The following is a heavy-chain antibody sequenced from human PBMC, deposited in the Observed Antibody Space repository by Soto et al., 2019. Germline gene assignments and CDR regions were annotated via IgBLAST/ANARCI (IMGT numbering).Heavy chain of an antibody. CDR2: ITPLFGTP. J-gene: IGHJ5*02. D-gene: IGHD3-16*01. CDR3: AKLFRLAGGWFDP. V-gene: IGHV1-69*01. CDR1: GGAFSSSA. Sequence: QVQLVQSGAEVKKPGSSVKVSCKASGGAFSSSAISWLRQAPGQGLEWMGGITPLFGTPDLAQKFQDRLTIAADGSTSTVYMQLTSLSPEATAVYYCAKLFRLAGGWFDPWGQGTLVTVFS.